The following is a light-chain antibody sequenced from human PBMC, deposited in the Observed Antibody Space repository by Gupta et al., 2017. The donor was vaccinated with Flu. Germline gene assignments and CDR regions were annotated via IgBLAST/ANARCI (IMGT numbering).Light chain of an antibody. Sequence: QSALTQPASVSASPGQSITISCPGTSSDVGGYNYVSWYQQHPGKAPKLMIYEVSNRPSGVSNRFSGSKSGNTASLTISGLQAEDEADYYCSSYTSSSTLGVFGTGTKVTVL. CDR3: SSYTSSSTLGV. CDR1: SSDVGGYNY. CDR2: EVS. J-gene: IGLJ1*01. V-gene: IGLV2-14*01.